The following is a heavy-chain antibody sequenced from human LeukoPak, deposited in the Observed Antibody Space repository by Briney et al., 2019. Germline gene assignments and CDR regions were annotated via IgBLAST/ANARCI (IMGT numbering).Heavy chain of an antibody. V-gene: IGHV4-59*01. CDR2: IYYSGST. CDR1: GGSISSYY. J-gene: IGHJ4*02. CDR3: ARGGVHFDY. Sequence: SETLSLTYTVSGGSISSYYWSWIRRPPGKGLEWIGYIYYSGSTNYNPSLKSRVTISVDRSKNQFSLKLSSVTAADTAVYYCARGGVHFDYWGQGTLVTVSS. D-gene: IGHD2-8*01.